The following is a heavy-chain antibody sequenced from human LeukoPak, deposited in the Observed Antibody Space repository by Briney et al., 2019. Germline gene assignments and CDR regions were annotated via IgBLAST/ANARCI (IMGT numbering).Heavy chain of an antibody. Sequence: SETLSLTCTVSGGSISIYYWSWIRQPAGKGLEWIGRIYTSGSTNYNPSLKSRVTMSVDTSKNQFSLKLTSVTAADTAVYYCARADCGGDCYAFDYWGQGTLVTVSS. CDR1: GGSISIYY. CDR3: ARADCGGDCYAFDY. J-gene: IGHJ4*02. D-gene: IGHD2-21*02. V-gene: IGHV4-4*07. CDR2: IYTSGST.